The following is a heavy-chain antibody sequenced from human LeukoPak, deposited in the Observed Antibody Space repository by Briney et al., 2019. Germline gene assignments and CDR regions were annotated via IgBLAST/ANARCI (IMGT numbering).Heavy chain of an antibody. V-gene: IGHV3-30*02. CDR2: IRYDGSNK. CDR3: AKVGFTIFGVVTQWYFDY. J-gene: IGHJ4*02. Sequence: GGSLRLSCAASGFTFSSYGMHWVRQAPGKGLEWVAFIRYDGSNKYYADSVKGRFTISRDNSNNTLYLQMNSMRAEDTAVYYCAKVGFTIFGVVTQWYFDYWGQGTLVTVSS. CDR1: GFTFSSYG. D-gene: IGHD3-3*01.